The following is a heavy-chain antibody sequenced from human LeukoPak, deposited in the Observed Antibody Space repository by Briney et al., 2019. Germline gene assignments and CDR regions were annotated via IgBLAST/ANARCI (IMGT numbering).Heavy chain of an antibody. CDR3: AKRLGQLVRTYFDY. V-gene: IGHV3-23*01. J-gene: IGHJ4*02. CDR2: ISASGGDT. Sequence: PGGSLRLSCAASGFTFSSYAMGWVRQAPGKGLECVSDISASGGDTHYPDSAKGRFTISRDNSKNILYLQMNSLRAEDTAIYYCAKRLGQLVRTYFDYWGQGALVTVSS. D-gene: IGHD6-6*01. CDR1: GFTFSSYA.